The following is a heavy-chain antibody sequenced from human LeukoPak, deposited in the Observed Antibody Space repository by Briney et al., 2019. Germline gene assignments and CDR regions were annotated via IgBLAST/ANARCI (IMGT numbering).Heavy chain of an antibody. CDR2: IRYDGSNK. Sequence: GGSLRLSCAASGFTFSSYGMHWVRQAPGRGLEWVAFIRYDGSNKYYADSVKGRFTISRDNSKNTLYLQMNSLRAEDTAAYYCAKGVGYCSSTSCYYYHYYMDVWGKGTTVTVSS. J-gene: IGHJ6*03. CDR3: AKGVGYCSSTSCYYYHYYMDV. CDR1: GFTFSSYG. V-gene: IGHV3-30*02. D-gene: IGHD2-2*01.